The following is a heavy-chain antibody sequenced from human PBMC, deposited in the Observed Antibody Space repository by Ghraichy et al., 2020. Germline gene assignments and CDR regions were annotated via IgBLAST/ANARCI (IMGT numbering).Heavy chain of an antibody. J-gene: IGHJ5*02. D-gene: IGHD4-17*01. CDR2: INPDSGNT. CDR1: GYTFSSDD. Sequence: ASVKVSCMASGYTFSSDDINWVRQATGQGLEWMGWINPDSGNTGYAQHFKGRVTLTKNTSTNTIYMELNSLRSEDTAVYYCARRLTTGGDWFDPWGQGTLVTVSS. V-gene: IGHV1-8*01. CDR3: ARRLTTGGDWFDP.